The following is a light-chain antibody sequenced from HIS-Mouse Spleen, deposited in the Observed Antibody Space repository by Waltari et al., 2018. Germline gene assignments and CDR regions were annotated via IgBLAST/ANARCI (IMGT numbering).Light chain of an antibody. CDR2: DDS. Sequence: SYVLTQPPSVSVAPGKTARITCGGNNIGSKSVHWYQQKPGQAPVLVVYDDSYRPSGIPERFSGSDSGTTATLTRSRVEAGDEADYYCQVWDSSSDHVVFGGGTKLTVL. CDR1: NIGSKS. V-gene: IGLV3-21*03. CDR3: QVWDSSSDHVV. J-gene: IGLJ2*01.